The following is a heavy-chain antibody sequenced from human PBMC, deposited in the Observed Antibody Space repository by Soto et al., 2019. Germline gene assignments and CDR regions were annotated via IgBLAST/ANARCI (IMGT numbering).Heavy chain of an antibody. J-gene: IGHJ6*02. CDR1: GYSFTRDW. CDR3: ATGYNYYYYGMDV. V-gene: IGHV5-10-1*01. CDR2: IDPSDSYT. D-gene: IGHD5-18*01. Sequence: XESLTISCKSSGYSFTRDWYSWVGQMPGKGLEWMGRIDPSDSYTNYSPSFQGHVTISADKSISTAYLQWSSLKASDTAMYYCATGYNYYYYGMDVWGQGTTVTVSS.